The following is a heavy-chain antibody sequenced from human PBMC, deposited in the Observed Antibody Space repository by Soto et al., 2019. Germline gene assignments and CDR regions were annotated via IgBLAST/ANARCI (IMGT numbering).Heavy chain of an antibody. J-gene: IGHJ4*02. CDR1: GFTFRNYD. D-gene: IGHD3-9*01. CDR3: EKRRGGPPGYYSEDY. V-gene: IGHV3-23*01. CDR2: ITSRGEGP. Sequence: GGSLRLSCAASGFTFRNYDMSWVRQAPGKGLEWVSAITSRGEGPYYRESVRGRFTISRDNSKNTLYLQMNSLRVEDTALFYCEKRRGGPPGYYSEDYWGQGTLVTVPS.